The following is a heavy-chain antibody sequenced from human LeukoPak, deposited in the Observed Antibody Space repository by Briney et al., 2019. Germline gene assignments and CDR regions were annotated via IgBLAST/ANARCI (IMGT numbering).Heavy chain of an antibody. CDR3: AKENLTSLFDY. Sequence: GGSLRLSCAAPGFTFSSYGMHWVRQAPGKGLEWVAFIRYDGSNKYYADSVKGRFTISRDNSKNTLYLQMNSLRAEDTAVYYCAKENLTSLFDYWGQGTLVTVSS. V-gene: IGHV3-30*02. CDR1: GFTFSSYG. CDR2: IRYDGSNK. D-gene: IGHD3-9*01. J-gene: IGHJ4*02.